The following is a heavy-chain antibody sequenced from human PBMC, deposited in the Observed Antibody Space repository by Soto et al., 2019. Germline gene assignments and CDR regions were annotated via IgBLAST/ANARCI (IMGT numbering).Heavy chain of an antibody. J-gene: IGHJ4*02. Sequence: PGGSLRLSCAASGFTFSSYAISWVRQAPWKGLEWVSAISGSGVSTYYADSVKGRFTISRDNSKNTLYLQMNSLRAEDTAVYYCAKDRGWLQSYSGQGTLVTVSS. CDR1: GFTFSSYA. CDR2: ISGSGVST. CDR3: AKDRGWLQSY. V-gene: IGHV3-23*01. D-gene: IGHD3-10*01.